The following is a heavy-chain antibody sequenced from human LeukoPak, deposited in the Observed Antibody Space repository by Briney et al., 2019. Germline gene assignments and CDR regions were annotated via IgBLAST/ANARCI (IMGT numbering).Heavy chain of an antibody. D-gene: IGHD6-13*01. CDR3: ARDVIAAAGTEFDY. J-gene: IGHJ4*02. V-gene: IGHV3-30*19. Sequence: GGSLRLSCAASGFTFSSYGMHWVRQAPGKGLEWVAVISYDGSNKYYADSVKGRFTISRDNSKNTLYLQMNSLRAEDTAVYYCARDVIAAAGTEFDYWGQGTLVTVSS. CDR1: GFTFSSYG. CDR2: ISYDGSNK.